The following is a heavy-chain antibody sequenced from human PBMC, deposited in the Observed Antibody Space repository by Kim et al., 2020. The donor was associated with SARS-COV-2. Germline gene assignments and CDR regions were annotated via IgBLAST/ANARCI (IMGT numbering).Heavy chain of an antibody. J-gene: IGHJ4*02. Sequence: ASVKVSCKASGYTFTTYGISWVRQAPGQGLEWMGWISPYNGNTNYAQNLQGRVTMTTDTSTSTAYMDLRSLRSDDTAVYYCARDLSSSSWYYGFWGQGTLVTVSS. D-gene: IGHD6-13*01. CDR1: GYTFTTYG. V-gene: IGHV1-18*01. CDR2: ISPYNGNT. CDR3: ARDLSSSSWYYGF.